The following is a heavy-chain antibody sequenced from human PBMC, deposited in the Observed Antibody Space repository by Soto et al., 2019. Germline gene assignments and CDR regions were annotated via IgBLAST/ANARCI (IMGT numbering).Heavy chain of an antibody. CDR2: IDYNGVT. Sequence: SETLSLTCTVSGGSIYRSGYYWGWIRQPPGRGLEWIGNIDYNGVTYSNPSLKSRVTISGDTSKNQFSLKLTSVTAADTALYYCGKVLVGATGHTDSDSWGPGTLVTVSS. CDR3: GKVLVGATGHTDSDS. CDR1: GGSIYRSGYY. J-gene: IGHJ4*02. D-gene: IGHD2-15*01. V-gene: IGHV4-39*01.